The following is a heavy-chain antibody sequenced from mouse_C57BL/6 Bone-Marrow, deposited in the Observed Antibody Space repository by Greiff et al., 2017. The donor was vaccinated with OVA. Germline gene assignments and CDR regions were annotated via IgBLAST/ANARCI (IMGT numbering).Heavy chain of an antibody. CDR1: GSTFTSYW. Sequence: QVQLQQSGAELAKPGASVQLSCKASGSTFTSYWMHWVKQRPGQGLEWIGYINPSSGYTKYNQKFKDKATLTADKSSSTAYMQLSSLTYEDSAVYYCARYWWKVYYFDYWGQGTTLTVSS. CDR3: ARYWWKVYYFDY. D-gene: IGHD1-1*02. CDR2: INPSSGYT. J-gene: IGHJ2*01. V-gene: IGHV1-7*01.